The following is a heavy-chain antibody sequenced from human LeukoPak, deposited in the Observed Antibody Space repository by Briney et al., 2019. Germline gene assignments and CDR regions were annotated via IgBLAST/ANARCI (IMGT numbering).Heavy chain of an antibody. CDR3: ARGKGDFWSGYYYYYGMDV. Sequence: SETLSLTCAVYGGSFSVYYWSWIRQPPGKGLEWIGEINHSGSTNYNPSLKSRVTISVDTSKNQFSLKLSSVTAADTAVYYCARGKGDFWSGYYYYYGMDVWGQGTTVTVSS. J-gene: IGHJ6*02. D-gene: IGHD3-3*01. V-gene: IGHV4-34*01. CDR1: GGSFSVYY. CDR2: INHSGST.